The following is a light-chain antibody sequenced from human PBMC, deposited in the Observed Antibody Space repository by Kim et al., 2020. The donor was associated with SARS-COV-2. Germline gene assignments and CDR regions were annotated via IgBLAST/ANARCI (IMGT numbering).Light chain of an antibody. V-gene: IGLV3-19*01. CDR2: GKN. Sequence: ALGQTVRITCQGDSLRIYYASWYQQKPGQAPVLVIYGKNNRPSGIPDRFSGSSSGNTASLTITGAQAEDEADYNCNSRDSSGNHLVFGGGTKLTVL. CDR1: SLRIYY. CDR3: NSRDSSGNHLV. J-gene: IGLJ3*02.